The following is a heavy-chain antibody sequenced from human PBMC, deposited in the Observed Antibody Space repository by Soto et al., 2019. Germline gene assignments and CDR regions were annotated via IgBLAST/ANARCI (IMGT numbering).Heavy chain of an antibody. V-gene: IGHV3-11*01. D-gene: IGHD1-1*01. CDR1: GFSFSTYY. J-gene: IGHJ1*01. CDR2: ISSSGSTM. CDR3: ARDSTWNLKYFHH. Sequence: QVQLVESGGGLVKPGGSLRLSCEASGFSFSTYYMTWIRQVPGKGLEWVSCISSSGSTMYYADSVTGRFTISRDNTKNSLYLQMNSLSVEDTAVYYCARDSTWNLKYFHHWGQGTLVTVSS.